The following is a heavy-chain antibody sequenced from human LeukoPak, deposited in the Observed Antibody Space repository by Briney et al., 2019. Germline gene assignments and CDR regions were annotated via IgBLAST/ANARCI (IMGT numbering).Heavy chain of an antibody. J-gene: IGHJ4*02. Sequence: ASVKVSCKASGYTFTSYDINWVRQATGQRLEWMGWMNPNSGNTGYAQKFQGRVTMTRNTSISTAYMELSSLRSEDTAVYYCARADVVVTGMVDYWGQGTLVTVSS. CDR2: MNPNSGNT. D-gene: IGHD2-21*02. CDR1: GYTFTSYD. CDR3: ARADVVVTGMVDY. V-gene: IGHV1-8*01.